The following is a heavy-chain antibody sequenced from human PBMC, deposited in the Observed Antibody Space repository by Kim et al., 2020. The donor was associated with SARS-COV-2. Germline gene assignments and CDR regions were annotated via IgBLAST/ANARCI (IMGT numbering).Heavy chain of an antibody. CDR1: GFTFSSYA. J-gene: IGHJ4*02. CDR2: ISGSGGST. CDR3: AKGFRRGFLEWPHTGRGWDY. V-gene: IGHV3-23*01. D-gene: IGHD3-3*01. Sequence: GGSLRLSCAASGFTFSSYAMSWVRQAPGKGLEWVSAISGSGGSTYYADSVKGRFTISRDNSKNTLYLQMNSLRAEDTAVYYCAKGFRRGFLEWPHTGRGWDYWGQGTLVTVSS.